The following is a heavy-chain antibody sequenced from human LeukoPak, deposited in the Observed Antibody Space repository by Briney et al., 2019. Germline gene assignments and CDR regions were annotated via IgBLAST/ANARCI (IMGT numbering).Heavy chain of an antibody. CDR3: ARGPPLFDP. CDR1: GFTFSSYA. Sequence: GRSLRLSCAASGFTFSSYAMHWVRQAPGKGLEWVAVISYDGSNKYYADSVKGRFTISSDNAKKSLYLQMNSLRVEDTAVYYCARGPPLFDPWGQGTLVTVSS. J-gene: IGHJ5*02. V-gene: IGHV3-30-3*01. CDR2: ISYDGSNK.